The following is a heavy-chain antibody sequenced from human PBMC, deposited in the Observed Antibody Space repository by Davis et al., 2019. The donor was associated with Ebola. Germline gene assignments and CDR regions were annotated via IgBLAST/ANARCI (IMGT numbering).Heavy chain of an antibody. CDR2: ISAYNGNT. Sequence: AASVKVSCKASGYTFTRYGISWVRQAPGQVLEWMGWISAYNGNTNYAQNLQGRVTMTTDTSTSTAYMEVRSLRYDDTAVYYCARAVTMVLPSGWFDPWGQGTLVTVSS. J-gene: IGHJ5*02. D-gene: IGHD3-10*01. CDR3: ARAVTMVLPSGWFDP. CDR1: GYTFTRYG. V-gene: IGHV1-18*01.